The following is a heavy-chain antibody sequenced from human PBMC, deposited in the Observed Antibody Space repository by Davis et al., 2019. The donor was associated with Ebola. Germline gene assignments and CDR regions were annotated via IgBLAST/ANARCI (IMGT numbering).Heavy chain of an antibody. J-gene: IGHJ5*02. D-gene: IGHD3-3*01. CDR1: GGSFSSYY. V-gene: IGHV4-59*01. CDR3: ARADYDFWSGYYTGNWFDP. Sequence: SETLSLTCAVYGGSFSSYYWSWIRQLPGKGLEWIGYIYYSGSTNYNPSLKSRVTISVDTSKNQFSLKLSSVTAADTAVYYCARADYDFWSGYYTGNWFDPWGQGTLVTVSS. CDR2: IYYSGST.